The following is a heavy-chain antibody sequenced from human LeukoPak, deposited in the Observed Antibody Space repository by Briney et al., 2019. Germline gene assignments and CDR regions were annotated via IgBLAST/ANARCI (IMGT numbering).Heavy chain of an antibody. D-gene: IGHD1-26*01. V-gene: IGHV3-30*04. CDR1: GFTFSSYA. J-gene: IGHJ6*03. Sequence: GRSLRLSCAASGFTFSSYAMHCVRQAPGKGLEWVAVISYDGSNKYYADSVKGRFTISRDNSKNTLYLQMNSLRAEDTAVYYCAKDDGGSYYIYYYYMDVWGKGTTVTISS. CDR3: AKDDGGSYYIYYYYMDV. CDR2: ISYDGSNK.